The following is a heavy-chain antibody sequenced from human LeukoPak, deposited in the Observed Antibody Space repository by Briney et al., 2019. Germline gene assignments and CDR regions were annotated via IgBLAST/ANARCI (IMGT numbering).Heavy chain of an antibody. CDR3: ARGASYVTSQWFDP. Sequence: GGSLRLSCAASGFTFSSYSMNWVRQAPGKGLEWVSSISSSSSTIYYADSVKGRFTISRDNAKNSLYLQMNSLRAEDTAVYYCARGASYVTSQWFDPWGQGTQVTVSS. CDR1: GFTFSSYS. V-gene: IGHV3-48*01. J-gene: IGHJ5*02. CDR2: ISSSSSTI. D-gene: IGHD2-21*02.